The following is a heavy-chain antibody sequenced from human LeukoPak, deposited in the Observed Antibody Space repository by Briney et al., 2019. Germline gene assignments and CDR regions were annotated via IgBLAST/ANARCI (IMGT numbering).Heavy chain of an antibody. D-gene: IGHD5-12*01. CDR1: GFTFNSYE. J-gene: IGHJ6*03. Sequence: GGSLRLSCAASGFTFNSYEMNWVRQAPGKGLEWVSYISSSGSTIYYADSVKGRFTISRDNAKNSLYLQMNSLRAEDTAVYYCAGSRGYSGYVYYYYYYMDVWGKGTTVTISS. V-gene: IGHV3-48*03. CDR2: ISSSGSTI. CDR3: AGSRGYSGYVYYYYYYMDV.